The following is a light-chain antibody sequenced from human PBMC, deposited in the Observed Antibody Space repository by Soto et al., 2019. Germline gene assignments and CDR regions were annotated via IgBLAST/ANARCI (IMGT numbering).Light chain of an antibody. Sequence: IVMTHSPATLSVSPCERATLSFSASQSVSSYLAWYQQKPGQAPRLLIYDASNRATGIPARFSGSGSGTDFTLTISSLEPEDFAVYYCQQRSNWPPITFGQGTRLEIK. CDR1: QSVSSY. V-gene: IGKV3-11*01. CDR2: DAS. CDR3: QQRSNWPPIT. J-gene: IGKJ5*01.